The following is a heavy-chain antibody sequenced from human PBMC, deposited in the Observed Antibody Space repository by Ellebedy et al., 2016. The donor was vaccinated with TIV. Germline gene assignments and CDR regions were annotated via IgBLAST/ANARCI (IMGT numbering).Heavy chain of an antibody. J-gene: IGHJ5*01. D-gene: IGHD6-19*01. V-gene: IGHV1-46*01. Sequence: AASVKVSCKASGYTFTSYYMHWVRQAPGQGLEWMGMINSSGGSTNYAQKFQGRVTMIRDTSTSTVYMELSSLRSEDTAVYYCARSYSSAAGWFDSWGQGTLVTVSS. CDR3: ARSYSSAAGWFDS. CDR1: GYTFTSYY. CDR2: INSSGGST.